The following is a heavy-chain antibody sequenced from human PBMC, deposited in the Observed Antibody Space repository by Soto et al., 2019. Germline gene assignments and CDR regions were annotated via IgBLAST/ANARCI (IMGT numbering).Heavy chain of an antibody. CDR1: GFTFSSYG. CDR2: ISYDGSNK. D-gene: IGHD3-3*01. V-gene: IGHV3-30*18. J-gene: IGHJ6*02. Sequence: LRLSCAASGFTFSSYGMHWVRQAPGKGLEWVAVISYDGSNKYYADSVKGRFTISRDNSKNTLYLQMNSLRAEDTAVYYCAKDFSYGMDVWGQGTTVTV. CDR3: AKDFSYGMDV.